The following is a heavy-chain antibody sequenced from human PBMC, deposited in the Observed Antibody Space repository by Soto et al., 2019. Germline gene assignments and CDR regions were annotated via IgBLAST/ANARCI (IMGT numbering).Heavy chain of an antibody. CDR2: IRSQPYGGTT. CDR3: IGSFPF. D-gene: IGHD3-10*01. J-gene: IGHJ1*01. Sequence: EVYLVESGGGLVEPGRSLRLSCTGSGFPFANFLMSWFRQAPGKGLEWVGFIRSQPYGGTTQNAASVRGRFTISRDDSKGIAYLQMNSLKSEDSGVYYCIGSFPFWGQGTLVTVSS. CDR1: GFPFANFL. V-gene: IGHV3-49*03.